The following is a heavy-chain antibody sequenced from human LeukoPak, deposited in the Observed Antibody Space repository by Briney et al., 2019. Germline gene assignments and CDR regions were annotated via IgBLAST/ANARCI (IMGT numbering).Heavy chain of an antibody. CDR1: GGSISSYY. CDR2: IYYSGST. CDR3: ARSCGGDCPFDY. J-gene: IGHJ4*02. Sequence: PSETLSLTXTVSGGSISSYYWSWIRQPPGKGLEWIGYIYYSGSTNYNPSLKRRVTISVDTSKNQFSLKLSSVTAADTAVYYCARSCGGDCPFDYWGQGTLVTVSS. D-gene: IGHD2-21*01. V-gene: IGHV4-59*01.